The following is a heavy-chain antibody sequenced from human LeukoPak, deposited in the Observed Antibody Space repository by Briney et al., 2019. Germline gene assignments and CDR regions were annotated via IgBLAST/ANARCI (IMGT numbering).Heavy chain of an antibody. CDR2: ISYDGSNK. J-gene: IGHJ4*02. V-gene: IGHV3-30*03. Sequence: GGSLRLSCAASGFTFSSYGMHWVRQAPGKGLEWVAVISYDGSNKYYADSVKGRFSISRDNSKNTLYLQMDSLRAEDTAVYHCARDSGSYLQPTDYWGQGTLVTVSS. CDR3: ARDSGSYLQPTDY. D-gene: IGHD1-26*01. CDR1: GFTFSSYG.